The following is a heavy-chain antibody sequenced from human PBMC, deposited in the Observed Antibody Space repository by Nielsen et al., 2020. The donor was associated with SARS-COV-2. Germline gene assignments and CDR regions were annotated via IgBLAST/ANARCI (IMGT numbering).Heavy chain of an antibody. D-gene: IGHD1-14*01. J-gene: IGHJ6*03. CDR2: IKQDGSEK. Sequence: GGSLRLSCAASGFTFSSYWMNWVRQAPGKGLEWVANIKQDGSEKYYGDSVKGRFTISRDNAKNSLYLHMNSLRGEDTAVYYCARGQRYYYYMDVWGKGTTVTVSS. CDR3: ARGQRYYYYMDV. V-gene: IGHV3-7*04. CDR1: GFTFSSYW.